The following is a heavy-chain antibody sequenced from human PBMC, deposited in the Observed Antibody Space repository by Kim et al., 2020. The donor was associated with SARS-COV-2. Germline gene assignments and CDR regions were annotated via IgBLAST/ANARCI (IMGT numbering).Heavy chain of an antibody. V-gene: IGHV1-46*01. Sequence: ASVKVSCKASGYTFTNYFIHWVRQAPGQGLEWMGIINPNGGNTNFAQKFQGRVTMTRDTSTSTVYMEISSLGSEDTALYFCARAFCSSSTCYPTARDYYHGMDVWGQGTTVNVPS. J-gene: IGHJ6*02. D-gene: IGHD2-2*01. CDR3: ARAFCSSSTCYPTARDYYHGMDV. CDR2: INPNGGNT. CDR1: GYTFTNYF.